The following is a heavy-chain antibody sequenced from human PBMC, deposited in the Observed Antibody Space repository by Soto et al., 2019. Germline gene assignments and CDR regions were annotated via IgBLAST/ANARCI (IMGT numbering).Heavy chain of an antibody. CDR2: IFYSAST. J-gene: IGHJ1*01. Sequence: SETLSLTCTVSGGSISGYYWSWIRQPPGKGLEWIGYIFYSASTKYNPSLESRVTISVDTSKNQFSLKLSSVTAADTAVYYCASAYSSTRKGSFQHWGQGTLVTVSS. CDR3: ASAYSSTRKGSFQH. D-gene: IGHD6-13*01. V-gene: IGHV4-59*01. CDR1: GGSISGYY.